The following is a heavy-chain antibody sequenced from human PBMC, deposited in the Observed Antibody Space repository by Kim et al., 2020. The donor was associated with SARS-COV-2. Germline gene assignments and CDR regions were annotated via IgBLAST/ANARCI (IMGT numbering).Heavy chain of an antibody. D-gene: IGHD3-16*02. CDR2: ISGSGGST. J-gene: IGHJ6*03. Sequence: GGSLRLSCAASGFTFSSYAMSWVRQAPGKGLEWVSAISGSGGSTYYADSVKGRFTISRDKSKNTLYLQMNSLRAEDTAVYYCANPLDYDYIWGSYRDPYLDMDVRGKGNTVTVS. CDR1: GFTFSSYA. CDR3: ANPLDYDYIWGSYRDPYLDMDV. V-gene: IGHV3-23*01.